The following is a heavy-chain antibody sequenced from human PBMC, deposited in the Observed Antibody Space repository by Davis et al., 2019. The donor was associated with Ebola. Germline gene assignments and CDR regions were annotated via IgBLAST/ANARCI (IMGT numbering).Heavy chain of an antibody. D-gene: IGHD3-10*01. CDR2: INPNSGGT. J-gene: IGHJ5*02. CDR1: GYTFTYRY. CDR3: ARAITMVRPNNWFDP. V-gene: IGHV1-2*02. Sequence: AASVKVSCKATGYTFTYRYLHWVRQAPGQGLEWMGWINPNSGGTNYAQKLQGRVTMTTDTSTSTAYMELRSLRSDDTAVYYCARAITMVRPNNWFDPWGQGTLVTVSS.